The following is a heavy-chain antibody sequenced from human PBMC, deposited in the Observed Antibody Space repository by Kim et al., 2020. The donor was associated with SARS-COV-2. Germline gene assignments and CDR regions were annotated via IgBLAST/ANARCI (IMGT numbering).Heavy chain of an antibody. Sequence: SEKYNVDPGKGPFTISRDNAKNSLYLQMNGLRAEDTAVYYCARDPAAPDYWGQGTLVTVSS. CDR2: SEK. V-gene: IGHV3-7*03. D-gene: IGHD2-2*01. J-gene: IGHJ4*02. CDR3: ARDPAAPDY.